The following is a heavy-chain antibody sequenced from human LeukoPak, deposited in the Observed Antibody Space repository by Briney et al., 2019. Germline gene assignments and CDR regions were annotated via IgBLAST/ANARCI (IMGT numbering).Heavy chain of an antibody. CDR3: AKDTAVAHFDY. V-gene: IGHV3-48*01. CDR1: GFTFSTYG. CDR2: ISGSSSTI. D-gene: IGHD6-19*01. J-gene: IGHJ4*02. Sequence: GGSLRLSCAASGFTFSTYGMNWVRQAPGKGLEWVSYISGSSSTIYYADSVKGRFIISRDNAKNSLYLQMNSLRAEDTAVYYCAKDTAVAHFDYWGQGTLVTVSS.